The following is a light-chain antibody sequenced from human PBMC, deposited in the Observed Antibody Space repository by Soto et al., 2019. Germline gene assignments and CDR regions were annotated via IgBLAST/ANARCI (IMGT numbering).Light chain of an antibody. V-gene: IGKV3-11*01. J-gene: IGKJ4*01. CDR1: QSVSSY. Sequence: EVVLTQSPATLSLSPGEGATLSCRASQSVSSYLAWYQQKPDQAPRLLIYDASNRATGIPARFSGSGSGTYFTLTISGLEPEDFAVYYCQQHSTWPPAFGGGTKVESK. CDR2: DAS. CDR3: QQHSTWPPA.